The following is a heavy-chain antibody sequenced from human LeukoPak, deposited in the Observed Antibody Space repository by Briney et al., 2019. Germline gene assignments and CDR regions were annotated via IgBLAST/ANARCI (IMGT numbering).Heavy chain of an antibody. CDR2: ISAYNGNT. D-gene: IGHD3-3*01. Sequence: ASVKVSCKASGYTFTSYGISWVRQAPGQGLEWMGWISAYNGNTNYAQKFQGRVTITADESTSTAYMELSSLRSEDTAVYYCARDDYDFWGGQGASWYFDLWGRGTLVTVSS. CDR1: GYTFTSYG. J-gene: IGHJ2*01. V-gene: IGHV1-18*01. CDR3: ARDDYDFWGGQGASWYFDL.